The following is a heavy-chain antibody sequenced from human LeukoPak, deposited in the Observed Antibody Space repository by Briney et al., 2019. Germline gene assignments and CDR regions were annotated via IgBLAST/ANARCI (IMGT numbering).Heavy chain of an antibody. J-gene: IGHJ4*02. D-gene: IGHD2-15*01. V-gene: IGHV3-7*04. CDR1: GFTFSSYW. Sequence: GGSLRLSCVASGFTFSSYWMNWVRQAPGKGPEWVANIEKDGSEKNYVDSVKGRFTISRDNAKSSVYLQMNNLGAEDTAVYYCVGGAGWQSDYWGQGTPVAVSS. CDR3: VGGAGWQSDY. CDR2: IEKDGSEK.